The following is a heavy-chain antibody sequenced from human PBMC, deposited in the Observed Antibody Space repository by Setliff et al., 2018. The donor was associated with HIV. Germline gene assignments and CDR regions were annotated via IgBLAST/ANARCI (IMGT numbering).Heavy chain of an antibody. CDR2: MNPSSGNT. D-gene: IGHD1-26*01. V-gene: IGHV1-8*02. CDR1: GYTFSTYD. CDR3: ARDPRATIPRFDGYYFDY. Sequence: ASVKVSCKASGYTFSTYDINWVRQAPGQGLEWMGWMNPSSGNTGYAQKFQGRVTMTRNTSISTAYMELSSLRSEDTAVYYCARDPRATIPRFDGYYFDYWGQGTLVTVSS. J-gene: IGHJ4*02.